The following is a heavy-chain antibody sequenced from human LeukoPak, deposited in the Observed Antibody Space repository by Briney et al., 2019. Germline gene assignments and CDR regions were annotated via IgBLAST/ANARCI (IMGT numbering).Heavy chain of an antibody. V-gene: IGHV1-46*01. J-gene: IGHJ4*02. CDR3: ARGGNSGWRTPNDDY. CDR2: INPSGGST. D-gene: IGHD6-19*01. CDR1: GYTFTNYY. Sequence: ASVKVSCKASGYTFTNYYIHWVRQAPGQGLECMGIINPSGGSTSYAQKFQGRVTMTRDMSTSTVYMELRSLRSDDTAVYYCARGGNSGWRTPNDDYWGQGTLVTVSS.